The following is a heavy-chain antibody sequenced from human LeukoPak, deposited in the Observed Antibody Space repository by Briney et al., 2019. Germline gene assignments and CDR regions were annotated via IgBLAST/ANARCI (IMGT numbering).Heavy chain of an antibody. J-gene: IGHJ1*01. Sequence: SVKVSCKASGGTFSSYAISWVRQAPGQGLEWMGGIIPIFGTANYTQKFQGRVTITADESTSTAYMELSSLRSEDTAVYYCASDPTDYDFWSGYLGTGYFQHWGQGTLVTVSS. D-gene: IGHD3-3*01. CDR1: GGTFSSYA. CDR3: ASDPTDYDFWSGYLGTGYFQH. V-gene: IGHV1-69*13. CDR2: IIPIFGTA.